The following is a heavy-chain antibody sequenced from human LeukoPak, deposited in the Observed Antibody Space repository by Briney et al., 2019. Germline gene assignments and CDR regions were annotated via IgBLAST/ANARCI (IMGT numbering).Heavy chain of an antibody. J-gene: IGHJ6*02. V-gene: IGHV3-7*03. CDR2: IKQDGSDQ. CDR3: AKISNSLPKFGLDV. D-gene: IGHD2-2*01. CDR1: GFTFSNYW. Sequence: GGSLRLSCAASGFTFSNYWMSWVRQAPGKGLEWVTNIKQDGSDQYYVDSVKGRFTISRDNAKNSLNLQMNSLRAEDTAVYYCAKISNSLPKFGLDVWGQGTTVTVSS.